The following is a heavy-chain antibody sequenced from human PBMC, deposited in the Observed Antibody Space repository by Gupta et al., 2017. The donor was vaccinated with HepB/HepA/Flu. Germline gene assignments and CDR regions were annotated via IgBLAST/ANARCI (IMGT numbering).Heavy chain of an antibody. J-gene: IGHJ4*02. V-gene: IGHV1-3*01. D-gene: IGHD3-3*01. Sequence: QVQLVQPGAEVKKPGASVKVSCKASGYTFTSYAMHWVRQAPGQRLEWMGWINAGNGNTKYSQKFQGRVTITRDTSASTAYMELSSLRSEDTAVYYCARGGERYYDFWSGYQTAILDYFDYWGQGTLVTVSS. CDR1: GYTFTSYA. CDR2: INAGNGNT. CDR3: ARGGERYYDFWSGYQTAILDYFDY.